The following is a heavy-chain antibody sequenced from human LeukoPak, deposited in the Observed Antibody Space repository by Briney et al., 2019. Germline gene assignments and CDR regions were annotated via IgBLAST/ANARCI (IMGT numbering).Heavy chain of an antibody. V-gene: IGHV3-23*01. Sequence: GGSLRLSCTASGFRFSNYAMNWVRQAPGKGLEWVSVISGAGSSTNYADSVKGRFTISRENSKNTLYLQMNSLRAEDTAVYYCAHTDSYYFDSGMVSWGQGALVTVSS. CDR3: AHTDSYYFDSGMVS. CDR2: ISGAGSST. D-gene: IGHD3-22*01. CDR1: GFRFSNYA. J-gene: IGHJ5*02.